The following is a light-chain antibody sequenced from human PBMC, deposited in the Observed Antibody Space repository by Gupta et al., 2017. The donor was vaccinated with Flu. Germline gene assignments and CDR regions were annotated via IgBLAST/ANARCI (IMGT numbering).Light chain of an antibody. CDR3: SSYTSSSTVV. CDR2: EVS. CDR1: NSDVGCYNY. V-gene: IGLV2-14*01. Sequence: SALTQPASVSGSPGQSITISCPGTNSDVGCYNYVSWYQQHPGKAPKLRIYEVSNRPSGVSNRFSGSKSGNTASLTISGLQAEDEADYYCSSYTSSSTVVFGGGTKLTVI. J-gene: IGLJ2*01.